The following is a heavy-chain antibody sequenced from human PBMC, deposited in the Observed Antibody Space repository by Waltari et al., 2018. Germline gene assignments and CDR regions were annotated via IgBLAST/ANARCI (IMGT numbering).Heavy chain of an antibody. V-gene: IGHV4-39*01. CDR3: ARLGGSDFPGYVDY. CDR1: GGSISSSSYY. D-gene: IGHD1-26*01. CDR2: IYDRGST. J-gene: IGHJ4*02. Sequence: QLQLQESGPGLVKPSETLSLTCTVSGGSISSSSYYWGWLRQPPGKGLEWIGSIYDRGSTNYNPSLKSRVTISVDTSKNQFSRKLSSVTAADTAVYYCARLGGSDFPGYVDYWGQGTLVTVSS.